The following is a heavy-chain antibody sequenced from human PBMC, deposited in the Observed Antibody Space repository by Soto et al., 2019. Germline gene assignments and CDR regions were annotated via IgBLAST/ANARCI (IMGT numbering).Heavy chain of an antibody. V-gene: IGHV1-69*13. CDR3: ARVSAAAGPYYFDY. CDR2: IIPIFGTA. J-gene: IGHJ4*02. Sequence: SLKVSGQASGGTFSSYAISWVRQAPGQGLEWMGGIIPIFGTANYAQKFQGRVTITADESTSTAYMELSSLRSEDTAVYYCARVSAAAGPYYFDYWGQGALVPVYS. CDR1: GGTFSSYA. D-gene: IGHD6-13*01.